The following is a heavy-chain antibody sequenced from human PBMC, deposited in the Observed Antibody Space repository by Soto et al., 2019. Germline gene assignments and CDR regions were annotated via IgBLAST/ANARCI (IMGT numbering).Heavy chain of an antibody. CDR1: GYSFNSYW. D-gene: IGHD1-20*01. Sequence: GESLKISCKASGYSFNSYWIGWVRQMPGKGLEWMGIVHPGNSAIRYSPSFQGQVTVSVDRSISTAYLQWSSLKASDTAMYYCAALTGATFHWGQGTLVTGSS. CDR2: VHPGNSAI. J-gene: IGHJ4*02. CDR3: AALTGATFH. V-gene: IGHV5-51*01.